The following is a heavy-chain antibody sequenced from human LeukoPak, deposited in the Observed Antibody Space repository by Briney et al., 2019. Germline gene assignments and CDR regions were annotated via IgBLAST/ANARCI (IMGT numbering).Heavy chain of an antibody. CDR2: INPNSGGT. J-gene: IGHJ4*02. V-gene: IGHV1-2*02. Sequence: ASVKVSCKASGYTFTGYYMHWVRQAPGQGLERMGWINPNSGGTNYAQKFQGRVTMTRGTSISTAYMELSRLRSDDTAVYYCARGYCSGGSCYYYFDYWGQGTLVTVSS. CDR3: ARGYCSGGSCYYYFDY. D-gene: IGHD2-15*01. CDR1: GYTFTGYY.